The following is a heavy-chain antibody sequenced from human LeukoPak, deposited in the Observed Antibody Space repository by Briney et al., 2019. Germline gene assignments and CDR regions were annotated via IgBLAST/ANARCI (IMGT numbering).Heavy chain of an antibody. CDR2: INHSGST. J-gene: IGHJ6*03. CDR1: GGSFSGYY. V-gene: IGHV4-34*01. CDR3: ARASKVPYYYMDD. Sequence: SETLSLTCAVYGGSFSGYYWSWIRQPPGKGLEWIGEINHSGSTNYNPSLKSRVTISVDTSKNQFSLKLSSVTAADTAVYYCARASKVPYYYMDDWGKGTTVTVSS.